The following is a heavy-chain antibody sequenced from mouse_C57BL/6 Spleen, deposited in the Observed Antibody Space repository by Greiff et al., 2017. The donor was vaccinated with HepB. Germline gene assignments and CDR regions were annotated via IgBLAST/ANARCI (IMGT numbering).Heavy chain of an antibody. CDR1: GYTFTSYT. CDR3: ARDYGSSYDAMDY. V-gene: IGHV1-4*01. D-gene: IGHD1-1*01. J-gene: IGHJ4*01. Sequence: QVQLQQSGAELARPGASVKMSCKASGYTFTSYTMHWVKQRPGQGLEWIGYINPSSGYTKYNQKFKDKATLTADKSSSTAYMQLSSLTSEDSAVYYCARDYGSSYDAMDYWGQGTSVTVSA. CDR2: INPSSGYT.